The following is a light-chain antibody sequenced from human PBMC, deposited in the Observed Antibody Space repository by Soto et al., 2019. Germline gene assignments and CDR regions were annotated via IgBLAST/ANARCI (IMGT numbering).Light chain of an antibody. CDR2: DVS. V-gene: IGLV2-11*01. CDR1: SSDVGAYNY. Sequence: QSALTQPRSVSGSPGQSVTISCTGTSSDVGAYNYVSWYQQHPGKAPKLMIYDVSKRPSGVPDRFSGSKSGNTASLTISGLQAEDEADYYCCSYAGSYTYVFGTRTKLTVL. CDR3: CSYAGSYTYV. J-gene: IGLJ1*01.